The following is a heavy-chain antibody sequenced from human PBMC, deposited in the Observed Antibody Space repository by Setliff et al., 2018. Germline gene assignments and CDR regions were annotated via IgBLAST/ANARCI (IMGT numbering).Heavy chain of an antibody. Sequence: LSLTCAVPGYSISSGYYWGWIRQPPGKGLEWIGSIYHSGSTYYNPSLKSRVTISVDTSKNQFSLKLSSVTAADTAVYYCARSAGYSSSWYNYYYGMDVWGQGTTVTVSS. CDR3: ARSAGYSSSWYNYYYGMDV. CDR2: IYHSGST. J-gene: IGHJ6*02. V-gene: IGHV4-38-2*01. CDR1: GYSISSGYY. D-gene: IGHD6-13*01.